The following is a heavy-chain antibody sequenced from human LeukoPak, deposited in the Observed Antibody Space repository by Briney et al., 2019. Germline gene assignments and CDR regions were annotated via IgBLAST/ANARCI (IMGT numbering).Heavy chain of an antibody. V-gene: IGHV3-21*04. D-gene: IGHD4-23*01. CDR2: ISSSSSYI. Sequence: PGGSLRLSCAASGFTFSSYSMNWVRQAPGKGLEWVSSISSSSSYIYYADSVKGRFTISRDNAKNSLYLQMNSLRAEDTAVYYCARAENGGNEPLDYWGQGTLVTVSS. J-gene: IGHJ4*02. CDR3: ARAENGGNEPLDY. CDR1: GFTFSSYS.